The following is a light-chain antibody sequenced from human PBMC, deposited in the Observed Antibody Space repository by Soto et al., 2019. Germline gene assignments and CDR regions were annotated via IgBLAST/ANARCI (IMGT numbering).Light chain of an antibody. J-gene: IGLJ3*02. CDR1: SSNIGSNT. CDR2: SNN. CDR3: AAWDDSLNGFWV. Sequence: QSVLTQTPSASGTPGKRVTISCSGSSSNIGSNTVNWYQQLPGTAPKLLIYSNNQRPSGVPDRFSGSKSGTSASLAISGLQSEDEADYYCAAWDDSLNGFWVFGGGTKRTVL. V-gene: IGLV1-44*01.